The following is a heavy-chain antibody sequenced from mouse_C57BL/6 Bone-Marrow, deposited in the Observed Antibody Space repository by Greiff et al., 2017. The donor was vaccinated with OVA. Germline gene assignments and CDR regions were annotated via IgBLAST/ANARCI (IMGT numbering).Heavy chain of an antibody. CDR1: GYTFTSYW. J-gene: IGHJ1*03. Sequence: VQLQQPGTELVKPGASVKLSCKASGYTFTSYWMHWVKQRPGQGLEWIGNINPSNGGTNYNEKFKSKATLTVDKSSSTAYMQLSSLTSDDSAVYYCARDPFYYYGSSWGYFDVWGTGTTVTVSS. CDR3: ARDPFYYYGSSWGYFDV. CDR2: INPSNGGT. V-gene: IGHV1-53*01. D-gene: IGHD1-1*01.